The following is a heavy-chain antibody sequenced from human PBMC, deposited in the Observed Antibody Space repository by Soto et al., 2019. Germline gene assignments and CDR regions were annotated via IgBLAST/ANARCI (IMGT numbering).Heavy chain of an antibody. CDR2: IYSDGRT. CDR3: ARGAPFRSDY. V-gene: IGHV3-53*01. CDR1: GLTVSRNY. J-gene: IGHJ4*02. D-gene: IGHD3-10*01. Sequence: EVQLVESGGGLIQPGGSLRLSCAASGLTVSRNYMSWVRQAPGKGLEWVSVIYSDGRTYYGDSVKGRFTISRDISKNTVYLPMNSVRAEDTAVYYCARGAPFRSDYWGQGTLVTVSS.